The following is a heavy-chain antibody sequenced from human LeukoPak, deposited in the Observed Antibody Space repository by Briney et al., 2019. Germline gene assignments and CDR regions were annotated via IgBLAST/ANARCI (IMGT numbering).Heavy chain of an antibody. J-gene: IGHJ3*02. CDR1: GGSISSYY. D-gene: IGHD6-25*01. V-gene: IGHV4-4*07. Sequence: SETLSLTCTVSGGSISSYYWSWIRQPAGKGLEWIGRIYTSGSTNYHPSLKIRVTMSVDTSNNQFSLKLSSVTAADTAVYYCARVSQRSGAFDIWGQGTMVTVSS. CDR3: ARVSQRSGAFDI. CDR2: IYTSGST.